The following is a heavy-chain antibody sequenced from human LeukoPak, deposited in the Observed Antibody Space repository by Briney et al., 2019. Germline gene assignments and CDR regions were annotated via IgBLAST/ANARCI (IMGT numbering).Heavy chain of an antibody. CDR3: ARACSSTSCR. CDR2: ISSSSSYI. Sequence: GGSLRLSCAASGFTFSSYSMNWVRQAPGKGLEWVSSISSSSSYIYYADSAKGRFTISRDNAKNSLYLQMNSLRAEDTAVYYCARACSSTSCRWGQGTLVTVSS. J-gene: IGHJ4*02. D-gene: IGHD2-2*01. CDR1: GFTFSSYS. V-gene: IGHV3-21*01.